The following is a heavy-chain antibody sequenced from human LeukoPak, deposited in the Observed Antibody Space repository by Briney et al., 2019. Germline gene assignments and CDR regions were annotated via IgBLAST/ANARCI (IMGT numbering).Heavy chain of an antibody. V-gene: IGHV1-69*06. Sequence: SVKVSCKASGGTFSSYAISWVRQAPGQGLEWMGGIIPIFGTANYAQKFQGRVTITADKSTSTAYMELSSLRSEDTAVYYCARTFWDTVTKGFYCYFMDVWGKGTTVTVSS. CDR1: GGTFSSYA. CDR3: ARTFWDTVTKGFYCYFMDV. CDR2: IIPIFGTA. J-gene: IGHJ6*03. D-gene: IGHD4-17*01.